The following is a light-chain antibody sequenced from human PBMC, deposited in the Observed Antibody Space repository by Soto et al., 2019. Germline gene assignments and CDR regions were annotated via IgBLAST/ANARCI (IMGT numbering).Light chain of an antibody. Sequence: IGLTQSPSTLSLSPGERATLSCMASQSVSSSYLAWYQQKPGQAPRLLIYGASNRATGIPDRFSGSGSGTDFALTISRLEPEDFAVYYCQQYGSSGTFGQGTKVDI. CDR3: QQYGSSGT. CDR1: QSVSSSY. J-gene: IGKJ1*01. CDR2: GAS. V-gene: IGKV3-20*01.